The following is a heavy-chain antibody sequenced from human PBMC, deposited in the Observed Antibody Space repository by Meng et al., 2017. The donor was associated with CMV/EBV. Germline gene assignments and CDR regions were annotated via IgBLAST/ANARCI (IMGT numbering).Heavy chain of an antibody. Sequence: HAHLSDPCPRLVNPSETPPLTCTFTGGSISSYYWSWTRQPAGKGLEWIGRIYTSGSTNYNPSLKSRVTMSVDTPKNQFSLKLSSVTAADTAVYYCARVLRWNGVIDYWGQGTLVTVSS. V-gene: IGHV4-4*07. J-gene: IGHJ4*02. CDR3: ARVLRWNGVIDY. D-gene: IGHD4-23*01. CDR1: GGSISSYY. CDR2: IYTSGST.